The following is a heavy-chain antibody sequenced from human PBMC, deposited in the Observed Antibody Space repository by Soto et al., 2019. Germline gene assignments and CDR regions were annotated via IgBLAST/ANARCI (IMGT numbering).Heavy chain of an antibody. CDR2: IIPIFGTA. D-gene: IGHD1-26*01. Sequence: SVNRYRKASGGAFSRYSSNRLRKTPGQGLEWMGEIIPIFGTANYAQKFQGRVTITADESTSTAYMELSSLRSEDTAVYYCARDGGRHSGGIDYCGQGTLVTVSS. CDR3: ARDGGRHSGGIDY. V-gene: IGHV1-69*13. J-gene: IGHJ4*02. CDR1: GGAFSRYS.